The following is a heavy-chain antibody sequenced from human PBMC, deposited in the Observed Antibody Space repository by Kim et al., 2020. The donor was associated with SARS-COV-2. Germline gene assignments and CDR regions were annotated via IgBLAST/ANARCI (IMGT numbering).Heavy chain of an antibody. Sequence: GGSLRLSCAASGFTFSSYGMHWVRQAPGKGLEWVVVISYDGSNKYYADSVKGRFTISRDNSKNTLYLQMNSLRAEDTAVYYCAKESFGVVIIGWFDPWGQGTLVTVSS. CDR1: GFTFSSYG. D-gene: IGHD3-3*01. J-gene: IGHJ5*02. V-gene: IGHV3-30*18. CDR2: ISYDGSNK. CDR3: AKESFGVVIIGWFDP.